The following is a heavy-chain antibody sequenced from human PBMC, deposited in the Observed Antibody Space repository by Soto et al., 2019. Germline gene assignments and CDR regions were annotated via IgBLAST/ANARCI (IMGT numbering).Heavy chain of an antibody. D-gene: IGHD2-2*01. Sequence: GGSLRLSCAASGFTFSSYSMNWVRQAPGKGLEWVSSISSSSSYICYADSVKGRFTISRDNAKNSLYLQMNSLRAEDTAVYYCARAPRGCSSTSCSYWGQGTLVTVSS. CDR3: ARAPRGCSSTSCSY. V-gene: IGHV3-21*01. CDR2: ISSSSSYI. J-gene: IGHJ4*02. CDR1: GFTFSSYS.